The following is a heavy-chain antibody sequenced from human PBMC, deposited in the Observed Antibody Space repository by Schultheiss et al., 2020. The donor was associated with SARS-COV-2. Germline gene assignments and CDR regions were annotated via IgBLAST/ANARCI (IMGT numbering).Heavy chain of an antibody. D-gene: IGHD1-1*01. J-gene: IGHJ4*02. CDR1: GFTFDDYG. CDR2: IKQDGSEK. CDR3: ARNAGRRYPFDY. V-gene: IGHV3-7*01. Sequence: GGSLRLSCAASGFTFDDYGMSWVRQAPGKGLEWVANIKQDGSEKYYVDSVKGRFTISRDNAKNSVFLQMDSLRAEDTAVYYCARNAGRRYPFDYWGQGTLVTVSS.